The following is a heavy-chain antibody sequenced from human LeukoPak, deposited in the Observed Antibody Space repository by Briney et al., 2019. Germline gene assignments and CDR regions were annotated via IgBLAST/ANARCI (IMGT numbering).Heavy chain of an antibody. CDR1: GFTLGDYG. CDR3: TRAPLGYYYDSSGYYQGCYFDY. J-gene: IGHJ4*02. D-gene: IGHD3-22*01. CDR2: IRSNPHGGTT. V-gene: IGHV3-49*04. Sequence: GGSLRLSCATSGFTLGDYGLSWVRQAPGKGLEWVGFIRSNPHGGTTHYAASVNGRFTISRDDSKGIAYLQMNSLKTEDTAVYYCTRAPLGYYYDSSGYYQGCYFDYWGQGTLVTVSS.